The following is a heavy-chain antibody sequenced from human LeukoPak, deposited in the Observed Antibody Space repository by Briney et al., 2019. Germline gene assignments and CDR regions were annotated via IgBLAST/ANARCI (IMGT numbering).Heavy chain of an antibody. CDR1: GGTFSSYA. CDR2: IIPILGIA. V-gene: IGHV1-69*04. D-gene: IGHD5-12*01. CDR3: ARRAYSGYDSRASRSGAFDI. Sequence: VASVKVSCKASGGTFSSYAISWVRQAPGQGLEWMGRIIPILGIANYAQKFQGRVTITADKSTSTAYMELSSLRSEDTAVYYCARRAYSGYDSRASRSGAFDIWGQGTMVTVSS. J-gene: IGHJ3*02.